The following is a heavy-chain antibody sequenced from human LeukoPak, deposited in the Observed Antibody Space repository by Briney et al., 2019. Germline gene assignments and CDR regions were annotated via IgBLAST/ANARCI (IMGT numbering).Heavy chain of an antibody. Sequence: PGGSLRLSCAASGFTFDDYTMHWVRQAPGKGLEWVSLISWDGGSTYYADSVKGRFTISRDNSKNSLYLQMNSLRTEDTALYYCAKDIVNYCDSSGYYPSFDYWGQGTLVTVSS. D-gene: IGHD3-22*01. CDR3: AKDIVNYCDSSGYYPSFDY. V-gene: IGHV3-43*01. CDR2: ISWDGGST. CDR1: GFTFDDYT. J-gene: IGHJ4*02.